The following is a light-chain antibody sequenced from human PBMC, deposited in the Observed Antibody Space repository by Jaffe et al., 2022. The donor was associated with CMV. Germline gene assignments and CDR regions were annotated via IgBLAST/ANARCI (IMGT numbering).Light chain of an antibody. J-gene: IGKJ1*01. CDR2: AAS. V-gene: IGKV1-39*01. CDR3: QQSSTTPWT. Sequence: DIQMTQSPSSLSASVGDGVTITCRANQSISNFLNWYQQRPEKAPKLLIYAASNLQSGVPSRFSGSGSGTDFTLTISSLQPEDFATYYCQQSSTTPWTFGQGTKVEIK. CDR1: QSISNF.